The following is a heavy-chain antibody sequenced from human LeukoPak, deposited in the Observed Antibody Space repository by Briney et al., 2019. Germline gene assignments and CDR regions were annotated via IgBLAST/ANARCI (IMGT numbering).Heavy chain of an antibody. V-gene: IGHV5-51*01. D-gene: IGHD3-22*01. CDR1: GYRFTSYW. CDR3: ARQTHYYDSSGYYTEFDY. J-gene: IGHJ4*02. Sequence: TGESLKISCKGSGYRFTSYWIGWVRQPPGKGLEWMGIIYPGDSDTRYSPSFQGPVTISADKSISTAYLQWSSLKASDTAMYYCARQTHYYDSSGYYTEFDYWGQGTLGTVSS. CDR2: IYPGDSDT.